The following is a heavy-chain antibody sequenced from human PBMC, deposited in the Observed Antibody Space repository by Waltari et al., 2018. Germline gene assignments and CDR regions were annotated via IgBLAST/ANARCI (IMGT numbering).Heavy chain of an antibody. V-gene: IGHV3-48*03. Sequence: EVQLVESGGGLVQPGGSLRLSCAASGFTFSSYEMNWVRQAPGKGLEWVSYISSSCSTIYYSDSVKGLFTISRDNAKNSLYLQMNSLRAEDTAVYYCARAGYSGYDYYYGMDVCGQGTTVTVSS. J-gene: IGHJ6*02. CDR2: ISSSCSTI. CDR1: GFTFSSYE. CDR3: ARAGYSGYDYYYGMDV. D-gene: IGHD5-12*01.